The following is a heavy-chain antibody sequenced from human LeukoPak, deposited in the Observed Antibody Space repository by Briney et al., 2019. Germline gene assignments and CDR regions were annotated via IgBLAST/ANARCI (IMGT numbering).Heavy chain of an antibody. CDR1: GGSINSYY. J-gene: IGHJ4*02. D-gene: IGHD5-24*01. Sequence: SETLSLTCTVSGGSINSYYWSWIRQPPGKRLEWIGFIYSSGSTDYNPSLDSRVTISLDTSKNQFSLKMTSVTAADTAVYYCARGRDGSSPWYFDYWGQGTLVTVSS. V-gene: IGHV4-59*01. CDR3: ARGRDGSSPWYFDY. CDR2: IYSSGST.